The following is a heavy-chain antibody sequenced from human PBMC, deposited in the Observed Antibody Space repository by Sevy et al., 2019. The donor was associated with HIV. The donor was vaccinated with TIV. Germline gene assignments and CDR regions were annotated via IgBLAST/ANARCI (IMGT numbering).Heavy chain of an antibody. CDR1: GGSISSGGYY. D-gene: IGHD3-22*01. CDR2: IYYSGST. CDR3: ARGEHYYDSSGYYYAFDI. V-gene: IGHV4-31*03. J-gene: IGHJ3*02. Sequence: SETLSLTCTVSGGSISSGGYYWSWIRQHPGKGLEWIGYIYYSGSTYYNPSLKSRVTISVDTSKNQFSLKLSSVTAADTAVYYCARGEHYYDSSGYYYAFDIWGQGTMVTVSS.